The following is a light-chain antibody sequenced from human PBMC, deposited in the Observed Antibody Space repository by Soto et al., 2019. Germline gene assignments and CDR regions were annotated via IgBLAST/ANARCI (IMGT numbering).Light chain of an antibody. V-gene: IGKV3-20*01. J-gene: IGKJ1*01. Sequence: EIVLTQSPGTLSLSPGERATLSCRASQSVCSSYLAWYQQKPGQAPRLLIYGASSRATGIPDRFSGSGSGTDFTLTISRLEPEDFAVYYCHQYGSSAWTFGQGTKVEIK. CDR3: HQYGSSAWT. CDR1: QSVCSSY. CDR2: GAS.